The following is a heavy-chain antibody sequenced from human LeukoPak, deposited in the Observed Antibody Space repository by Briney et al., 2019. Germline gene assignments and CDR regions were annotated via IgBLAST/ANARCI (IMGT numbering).Heavy chain of an antibody. V-gene: IGHV3-11*01. CDR3: ARDWMRLAARPNWFDP. CDR1: GFTFSDYY. Sequence: GGSLGLSCAASGFTFSDYYMSWIRQAPGKGLEWVSYISSSGSTIYYADSVKGRFTISRDNAKNSLYLQMNSLRAEDTAVYYCARDWMRLAARPNWFDPWGQGTLVTVSS. CDR2: ISSSGSTI. J-gene: IGHJ5*02. D-gene: IGHD6-6*01.